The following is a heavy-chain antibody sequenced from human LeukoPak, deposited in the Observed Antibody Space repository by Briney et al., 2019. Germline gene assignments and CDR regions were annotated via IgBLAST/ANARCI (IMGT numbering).Heavy chain of an antibody. D-gene: IGHD6-19*01. Sequence: SETLSLTCTVSGGSISSSSNYYWGWIRQPPGKGLEWIGSIYYSGITYYNPSLKSQFTISVDTPKNQFSLKLSSVTAADTAVYYCARSRGFISGWYIGAFDMWGQGTMVTVSS. CDR3: ARSRGFISGWYIGAFDM. J-gene: IGHJ3*02. CDR1: GGSISSSSNYY. CDR2: IYYSGIT. V-gene: IGHV4-39*01.